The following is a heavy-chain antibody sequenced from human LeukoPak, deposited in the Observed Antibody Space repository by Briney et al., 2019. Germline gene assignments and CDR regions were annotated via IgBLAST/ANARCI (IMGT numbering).Heavy chain of an antibody. J-gene: IGHJ4*02. CDR2: ISDSSGRT. V-gene: IGHV3-23*01. D-gene: IGHD2-15*01. CDR1: GFTFSSYA. Sequence: GGSLRLSCAASGFTFSSYAMSWVRQAPGKGLEWVSVISDSSGRTYYADSVKGRFTISRDNSKNTLYLLMDSLRAEDTAVYYCAKARTPYCSGGSCYSDFWGQGTLVTVSS. CDR3: AKARTPYCSGGSCYSDF.